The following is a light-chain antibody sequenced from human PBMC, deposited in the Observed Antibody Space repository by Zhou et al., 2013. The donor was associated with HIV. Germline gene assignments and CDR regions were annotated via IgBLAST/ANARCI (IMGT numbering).Light chain of an antibody. J-gene: IGKJ1*01. Sequence: DVQMTQSPSSLSAYVGDRVSITCRASQSIDNYLNWYQHKPGKAPKILLFAATTLQRGVPSRFSGSGSGTDFTLTISCLQSDDFATYYCQQYYSFPLTFGPGTKVEIK. V-gene: IGKV1-39*01. CDR3: QQYYSFPLT. CDR1: QSIDNY. CDR2: AAT.